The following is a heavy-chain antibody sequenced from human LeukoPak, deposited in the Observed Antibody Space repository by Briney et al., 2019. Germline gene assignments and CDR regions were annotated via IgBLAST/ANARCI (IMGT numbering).Heavy chain of an antibody. CDR2: ISGSGGAT. D-gene: IGHD3-10*02. Sequence: GGSLRLSCAASGFTFNTYGMSWVRQAPGKGLEWVSGISGSGGATYYADSVKGRFTISRDNAKNSLYLQMNSLRAEDTAVYYCAELGITMIGGVWGKGTTVTISS. CDR1: GFTFNTYG. V-gene: IGHV3-23*01. J-gene: IGHJ6*04. CDR3: AELGITMIGGV.